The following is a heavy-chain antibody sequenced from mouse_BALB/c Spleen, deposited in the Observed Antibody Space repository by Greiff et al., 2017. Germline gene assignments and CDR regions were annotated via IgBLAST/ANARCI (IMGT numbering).Heavy chain of an antibody. V-gene: IGHV1-69*02. CDR3: AREVRSY. J-gene: IGHJ2*01. Sequence: VQLQQPGAELVKPGASVKLSCKASGYTFTSYWMHWVKQRPGQGLEWIGEIDPSDSYTNYNQKFKGKATLTVDKSSSTAYMQLSSLTSEDSAVYYCAREVRSYWGQGTTLTVSS. CDR1: GYTFTSYW. CDR2: IDPSDSYT. D-gene: IGHD2-14*01.